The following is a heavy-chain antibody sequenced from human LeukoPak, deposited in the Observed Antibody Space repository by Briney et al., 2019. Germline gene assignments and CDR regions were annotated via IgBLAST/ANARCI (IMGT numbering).Heavy chain of an antibody. J-gene: IGHJ4*02. Sequence: SETLSLTCTVSGDSLRGHYWSWIRQPPGKGLEPIGHIYYTGTAYYNPSLNSRVTISLDTSRNQFSLYVTSVTAADTAVYYCARFSSDCSTASCYLTYWGQGTLVTVSS. D-gene: IGHD2-2*01. CDR3: ARFSSDCSTASCYLTY. CDR1: GDSLRGHY. V-gene: IGHV4-59*11. CDR2: IYYTGTA.